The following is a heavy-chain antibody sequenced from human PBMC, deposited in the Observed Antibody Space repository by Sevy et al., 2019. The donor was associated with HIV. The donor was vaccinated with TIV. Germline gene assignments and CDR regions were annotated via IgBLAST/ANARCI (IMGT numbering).Heavy chain of an antibody. Sequence: ASVKVSCKASGYTFTTYGITWVRQAPGQGLEWMGWISSFNGDTNYAQKLQGRVTMTTDTSTRTAYMELRSLRSDDTAVYYCAGAHCSGGRCYSLAYWGQGTLVTVSS. D-gene: IGHD2-15*01. CDR1: GYTFTTYG. V-gene: IGHV1-18*01. CDR3: AGAHCSGGRCYSLAY. J-gene: IGHJ4*02. CDR2: ISSFNGDT.